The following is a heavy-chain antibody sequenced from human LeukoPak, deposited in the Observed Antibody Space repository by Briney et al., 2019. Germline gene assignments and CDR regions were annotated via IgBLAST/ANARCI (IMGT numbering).Heavy chain of an antibody. CDR3: SRLSGVIGGSK. CDR1: GFTFSNYW. Sequence: GGSLTLACAASGFTFSNYWMHWVRQAPGKGLVWVSSIYIDGSVEYADSVKSRFTISRDNAKNTLSLQMNSLRGEDTAIYYCSRLSGVIGGSKWGQGTLVTVSS. CDR2: IYIDGSVE. D-gene: IGHD3-16*01. V-gene: IGHV3-74*01. J-gene: IGHJ4*02.